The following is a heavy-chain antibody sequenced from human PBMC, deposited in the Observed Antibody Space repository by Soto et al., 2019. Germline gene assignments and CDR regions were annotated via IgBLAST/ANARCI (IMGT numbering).Heavy chain of an antibody. J-gene: IGHJ4*02. CDR2: ISGDGKST. V-gene: IGHV3-23*01. CDR1: GFTYSTYA. CDR3: ARDRYMIVAGYHFDF. D-gene: IGHD3-22*01. Sequence: PGGSLRLSCAVSGFTYSTYAMGWVRQALGKGLEWVSSISGDGKSTHYADSVKGRFTISRDNAKNTLYLQMSGLRAEDTALYYCARDRYMIVAGYHFDFWGEGTLVTVSS.